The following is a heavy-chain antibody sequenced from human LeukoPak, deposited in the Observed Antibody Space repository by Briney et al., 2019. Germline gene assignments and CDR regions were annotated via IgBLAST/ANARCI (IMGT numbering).Heavy chain of an antibody. CDR2: ISGSGGST. CDR1: GFTFSSYA. V-gene: IGHV3-23*01. D-gene: IGHD6-13*01. CDR3: AKKKAAAGTWENLIDY. Sequence: GGSLRLSCAASGFTFSSYAMSWVRQAPGKGLEWVSAISGSGGSTYYADSVKGRFTISRDNSKNTLYLQMNSLKAEDTAVYYCAKKKAAAGTWENLIDYWGQGTLVTVSS. J-gene: IGHJ4*02.